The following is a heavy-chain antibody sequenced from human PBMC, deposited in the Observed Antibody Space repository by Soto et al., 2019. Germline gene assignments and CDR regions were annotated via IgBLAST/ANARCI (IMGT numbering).Heavy chain of an antibody. J-gene: IGHJ4*02. Sequence: EVRLVESAGGLVQPGGSLRLSGAASGVTVGNNYMSWVRQAPGQSLECVSDTYSGGDTRYADSVKGRFTMSRDSTKNTVYLQMDSLRAEDTAVYFCARNVPVTALGYWGQGSLVTVSS. V-gene: IGHV3-66*01. D-gene: IGHD4-17*01. CDR3: ARNVPVTALGY. CDR2: TYSGGDT. CDR1: GVTVGNNY.